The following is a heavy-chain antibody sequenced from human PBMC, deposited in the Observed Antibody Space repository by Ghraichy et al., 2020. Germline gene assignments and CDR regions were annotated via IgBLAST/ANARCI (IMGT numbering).Heavy chain of an antibody. CDR2: ISAYNGNT. J-gene: IGHJ4*02. V-gene: IGHV1-18*04. CDR1: GYTFTSYG. Sequence: ASVKVSCKASGYTFTSYGISWVRQAPGQGLEWMGWISAYNGNTNYAQKLQGRVTMTTDTSTSTAYMELRSLRSDDTAVYYCARDGERCTNGVCFYYFDYWGQGTLVTVSS. D-gene: IGHD2-8*01. CDR3: ARDGERCTNGVCFYYFDY.